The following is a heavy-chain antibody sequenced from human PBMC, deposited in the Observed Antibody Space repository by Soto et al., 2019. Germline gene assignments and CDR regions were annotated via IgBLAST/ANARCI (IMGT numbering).Heavy chain of an antibody. J-gene: IGHJ4*02. CDR1: GYTFTSYY. Sequence: GASVKVSCKASGYTFTSYYMHWVRQAPGQGLEWMGIINPSGGNTNYAQKFQGRVTVTRDTSTSTAYMELRSLRSDDTAMYYCASSSTATTVYGYWGQGTLVTVSS. CDR3: ASSSTATTVYGY. V-gene: IGHV1-46*01. CDR2: INPSGGNT. D-gene: IGHD4-17*01.